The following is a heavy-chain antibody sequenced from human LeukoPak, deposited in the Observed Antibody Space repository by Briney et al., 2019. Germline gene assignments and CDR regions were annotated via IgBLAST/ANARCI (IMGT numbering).Heavy chain of an antibody. CDR2: IYHSGST. CDR1: GYSISSGYY. V-gene: IGHV4-38-2*02. Sequence: SETLSLTCTVSGYSISSGYYWGWIRQPPGKGLEWIGSIYHSGSTYYNPSLKSRVTISVDTSKNQFSLKLSSVTAADTAVYYCARAAPHYYDSSGLLRYFDYWGQGTLVTVSS. CDR3: ARAAPHYYDSSGLLRYFDY. D-gene: IGHD3-22*01. J-gene: IGHJ4*02.